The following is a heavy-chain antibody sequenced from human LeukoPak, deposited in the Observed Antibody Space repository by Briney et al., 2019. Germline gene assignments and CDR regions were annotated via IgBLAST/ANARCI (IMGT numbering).Heavy chain of an antibody. Sequence: ASVKVSCKASGYTFTSYGISWVRQAPGQGLEWMGWISAYNGNTNYAQKLQGRVTMTRDMSTSTVYMELSSLRSEDTAVYYCARNYGSGSTPFDYWGQGTLVTVSS. V-gene: IGHV1-18*01. CDR3: ARNYGSGSTPFDY. CDR2: ISAYNGNT. D-gene: IGHD3-10*01. J-gene: IGHJ4*02. CDR1: GYTFTSYG.